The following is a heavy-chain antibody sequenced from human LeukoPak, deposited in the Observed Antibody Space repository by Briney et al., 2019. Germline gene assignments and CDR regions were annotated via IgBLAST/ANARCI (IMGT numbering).Heavy chain of an antibody. CDR3: ARDERKVVGATYY. V-gene: IGHV3-66*01. J-gene: IGHJ4*02. CDR2: IHSGGST. Sequence: GRSLRLSCAASGFTVSSNYMSWVRQAPGKGLEWVSVIHSGGSTYYADSVKGRFTISRDNSKNTLYLQMNSLRAEDTAVYYCARDERKVVGATYYWGQGTLVTVFS. D-gene: IGHD1-26*01. CDR1: GFTVSSNY.